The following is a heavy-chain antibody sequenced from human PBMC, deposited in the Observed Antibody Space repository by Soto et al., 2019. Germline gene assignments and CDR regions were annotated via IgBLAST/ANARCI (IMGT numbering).Heavy chain of an antibody. CDR1: GFAFRSYA. Sequence: QVHLVESGGGVVQPGRSLRLSCAASGFAFRSYAMHWVRQAPGKGLEGVADISYDGSKKDYADSVKGRFTISRDNSQNTLYLEMTGLRGGDTAVYYCTNTEPSRYGRDVWGQGTTVTVSS. J-gene: IGHJ6*01. CDR3: TNTEPSRYGRDV. CDR2: ISYDGSKK. D-gene: IGHD1-26*01. V-gene: IGHV3-30*18.